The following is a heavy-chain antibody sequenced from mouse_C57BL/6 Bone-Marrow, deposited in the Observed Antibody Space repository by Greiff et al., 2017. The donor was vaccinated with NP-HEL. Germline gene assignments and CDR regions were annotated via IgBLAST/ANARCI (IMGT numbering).Heavy chain of an antibody. CDR1: GYTFTSYW. Sequence: QVQLQQPGAELVKPGASVKVSCKASGYTFTSYWMHWVKQRPGQGLEWIGRIHPSDSDTNYNQKFKGKATLTVDKSSSTAYMQLSSLTAEDSAVYYGAIGSITTVVAHDYWGQGTTLTVSS. V-gene: IGHV1-74*01. D-gene: IGHD1-1*01. CDR3: AIGSITTVVAHDY. CDR2: IHPSDSDT. J-gene: IGHJ2*01.